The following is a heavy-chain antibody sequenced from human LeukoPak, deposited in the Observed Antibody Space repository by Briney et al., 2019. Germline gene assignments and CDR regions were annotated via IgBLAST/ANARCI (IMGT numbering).Heavy chain of an antibody. CDR1: GFTFSSYW. D-gene: IGHD1-26*01. J-gene: IGHJ4*02. V-gene: IGHV3-7*01. CDR3: ARSRRRELLRTYFDY. Sequence: GGSLRLSCAASGFTFSSYWMSWVRQAPGKGLEWVANIKQDGSEKYYVDSVKGRFTISRDNAKNSLYLQMNSLRAEDTAVYYCARSRRRELLRTYFDYWGQGTLVTVSS. CDR2: IKQDGSEK.